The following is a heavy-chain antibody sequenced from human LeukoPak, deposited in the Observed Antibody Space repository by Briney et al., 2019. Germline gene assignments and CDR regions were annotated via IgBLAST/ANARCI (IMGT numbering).Heavy chain of an antibody. Sequence: PSETLSLTCTVSGGSISSYYWSWIRQPPGKGLEWIGYIYYSGSTNYNPSLKSRVTISVDTSKNQFSLKLSSVTAADTAVYYCARVWGVVPAAISYMDVWGKGTTVTVSS. V-gene: IGHV4-59*01. J-gene: IGHJ6*03. CDR3: ARVWGVVPAAISYMDV. CDR1: GGSISSYY. CDR2: IYYSGST. D-gene: IGHD2-2*01.